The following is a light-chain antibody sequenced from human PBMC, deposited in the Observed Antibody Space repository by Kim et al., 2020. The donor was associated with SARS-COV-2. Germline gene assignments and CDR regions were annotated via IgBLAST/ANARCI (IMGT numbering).Light chain of an antibody. J-gene: IGLJ2*01. Sequence: QRVTIACSGSSSTIGSNSVYWYQQLPGKAPKLLIYRNDQRPSGVSDRFSGSKSGTSASLAISGLRSEDEADYYCAAWDDSLSGVVFGGGTKVTVL. V-gene: IGLV1-47*01. CDR1: SSTIGSNS. CDR3: AAWDDSLSGVV. CDR2: RND.